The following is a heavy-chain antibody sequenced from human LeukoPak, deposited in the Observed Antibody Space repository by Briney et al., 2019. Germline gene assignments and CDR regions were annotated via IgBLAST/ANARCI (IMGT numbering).Heavy chain of an antibody. V-gene: IGHV3-23*01. CDR3: AKSGYNGHDRPH. D-gene: IGHD5-12*01. CDR2: ISGSGRD. J-gene: IGHJ4*02. Sequence: PGGSLRLSCAVSGFTFNINTMSWLRQAPGKGLEWVSVISGSGRDYYTDSVKGRFTISRDNSKNTLYLQMNSLTAEDTATYYCAKSGYNGHDRPHWGLGTLVTVSS. CDR1: GFTFNINT.